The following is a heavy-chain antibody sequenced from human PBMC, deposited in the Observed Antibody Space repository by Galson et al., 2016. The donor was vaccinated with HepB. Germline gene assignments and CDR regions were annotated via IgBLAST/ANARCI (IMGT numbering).Heavy chain of an antibody. CDR2: IYYSGSP. CDR1: GGSISSGGYY. Sequence: LSLTCTVSGGSISSGGYYWTWIRQHPGKGLESIGYIYYSGSPHYNPSLKSRATISLDTSKNQISLKLTSVTAADTAVYYCAKDRGLHHWFFDLWGRGTPVTVSS. V-gene: IGHV4-31*03. J-gene: IGHJ2*01. CDR3: AKDRGLHHWFFDL. D-gene: IGHD2-15*01.